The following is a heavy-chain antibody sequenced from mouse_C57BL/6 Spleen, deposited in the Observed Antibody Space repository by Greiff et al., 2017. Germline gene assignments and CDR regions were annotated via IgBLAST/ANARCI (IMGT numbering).Heavy chain of an antibody. CDR2: IYPGDGDT. D-gene: IGHD1-1*01. J-gene: IGHJ3*01. V-gene: IGHV1-82*01. CDR3: ARYYYGSSEGFAY. Sequence: QVQLKQSGPELVKPGASVKISCKASGYAFRSSWMNWVKQRPGKGLEWIGRIYPGDGDTNYNGKFKGKATLTADKSSSTAYMQLSSLTSEDSAVYFCARYYYGSSEGFAYWGQGTLVTVSA. CDR1: GYAFRSSW.